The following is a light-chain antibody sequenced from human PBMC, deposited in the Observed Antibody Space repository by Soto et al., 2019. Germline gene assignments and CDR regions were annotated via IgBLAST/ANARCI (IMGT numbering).Light chain of an antibody. CDR1: QSVSSSY. Sequence: EIVLTQSPGTLSLSPGERATLSCRASQSVSSSYLAWYQQKPGQAPRLLIYGASSRATGIPDRFSGSGSGTDFTLNISRLEPEDLAVYYSRITFGQGTRLEIK. CDR3: RIT. V-gene: IGKV3-20*01. CDR2: GAS. J-gene: IGKJ5*01.